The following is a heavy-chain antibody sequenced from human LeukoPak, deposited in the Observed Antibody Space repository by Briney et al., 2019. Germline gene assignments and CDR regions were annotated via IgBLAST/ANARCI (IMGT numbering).Heavy chain of an antibody. V-gene: IGHV3-49*03. CDR2: IRSKAYGGTT. CDR3: TRVLRSPIAVAGRVDY. Sequence: HPGRSLRLACTAAGFTFGDYAMSCFSQAPGKGRGWVVFIRSKAYGGTTEYAASVKGRLTISRDDSKSIAYLQMNSRKTEDTAVYYCTRVLRSPIAVAGRVDYWGQGTLVTVSS. CDR1: GFTFGDYA. J-gene: IGHJ4*02. D-gene: IGHD6-19*01.